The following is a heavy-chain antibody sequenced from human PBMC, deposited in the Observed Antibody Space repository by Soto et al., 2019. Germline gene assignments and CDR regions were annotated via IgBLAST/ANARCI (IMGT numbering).Heavy chain of an antibody. V-gene: IGHV4-30-4*01. CDR1: GGSINSGDYY. D-gene: IGHD1-26*01. J-gene: IGHJ4*02. CDR3: ARVYSGSYSDS. Sequence: SETLSLTCTVSGGSINSGDYYWSWIRQPPGKGLEWIGEIFHSGSTYYSPSLKSRVTISVDKSKKYFSLNLTSVTAADTAVYYCARVYSGSYSDSWGQGTLVTVSS. CDR2: IFHSGST.